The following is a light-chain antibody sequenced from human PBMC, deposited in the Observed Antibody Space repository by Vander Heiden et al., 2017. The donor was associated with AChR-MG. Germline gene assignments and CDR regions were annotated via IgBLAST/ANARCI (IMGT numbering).Light chain of an antibody. J-gene: IGKJ2*01. CDR3: QQSDSTPRT. V-gene: IGKV1-39*01. CDR2: AAS. CDR1: QNISSY. Sequence: DIQMTPSPSSLSASIGDRVTITCRASQNISSYLNWYQQKPGKAPKLLIYAASSLQSGVPSRFSGSGSGTDFTLIISRLQPEDFATYYCQQSDSTPRTFGQGTKLEIK.